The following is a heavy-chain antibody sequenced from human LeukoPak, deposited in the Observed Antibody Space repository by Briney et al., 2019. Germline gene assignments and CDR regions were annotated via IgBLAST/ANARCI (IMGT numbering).Heavy chain of an antibody. V-gene: IGHV3-21*01. Sequence: GGSLRLSCAASGFTLSSYSMNWVRQAPGKGVEWVSRISGSSSYIYYGDSVKGRFTISRDNAKNSLDLQMNSLRAEDTAVYYCARGEMATKGDAFDIWGQGTMVTVSS. D-gene: IGHD5-24*01. CDR2: ISGSSSYI. CDR1: GFTLSSYS. CDR3: ARGEMATKGDAFDI. J-gene: IGHJ3*02.